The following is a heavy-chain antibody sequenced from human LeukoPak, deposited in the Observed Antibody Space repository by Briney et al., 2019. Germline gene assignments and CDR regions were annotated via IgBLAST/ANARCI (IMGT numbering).Heavy chain of an antibody. V-gene: IGHV1-8*01. Sequence: ASVTVSCKASGDTFTSHDINWVRQASGQGPEWMGWINPRTGDRGYAQKFQGRVTITRSTSMNTAYMELSSLRSEDTAVYYCTRHTSPTFDYWGQGTLVTVSS. D-gene: IGHD2-2*01. CDR2: INPRTGDR. CDR3: TRHTSPTFDY. CDR1: GDTFTSHD. J-gene: IGHJ4*02.